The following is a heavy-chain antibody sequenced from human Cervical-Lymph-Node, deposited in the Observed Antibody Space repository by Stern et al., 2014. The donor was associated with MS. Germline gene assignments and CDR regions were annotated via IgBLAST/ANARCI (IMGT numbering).Heavy chain of an antibody. V-gene: IGHV5-51*01. D-gene: IGHD6-19*01. CDR3: ARHCAKREQCAFDY. Sequence: VQLGQSGAEVKKPGESLKISCKGSGYSFTNYWIGWVRQMPGKGLEWMGIIYPGDSDTRYSPSFQGQVTISADKSIRTASLQWSSLKASDTAMYYCARHCAKREQCAFDYWGQGTLVTVSS. CDR1: GYSFTNYW. CDR2: IYPGDSDT. J-gene: IGHJ4*02.